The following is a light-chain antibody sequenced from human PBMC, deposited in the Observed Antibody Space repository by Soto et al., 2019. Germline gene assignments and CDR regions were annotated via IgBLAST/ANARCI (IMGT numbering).Light chain of an antibody. Sequence: ASQGISSYLAWYQQKPGKAPKLLIYAASTLQSGVPLRFSGSGSGTSFTLTLSSLHPYDFAPYNCQQLLSYPITFGEGTRLEIK. V-gene: IGKV1-9*01. CDR2: AAS. CDR3: QQLLSYPIT. J-gene: IGKJ5*01. CDR1: QGISSY.